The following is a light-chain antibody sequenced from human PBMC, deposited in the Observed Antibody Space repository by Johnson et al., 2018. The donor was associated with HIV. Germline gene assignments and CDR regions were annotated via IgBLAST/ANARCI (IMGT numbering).Light chain of an antibody. V-gene: IGLV1-51*02. J-gene: IGLJ1*01. Sequence: QSVLTQPPSVSAAPGQKVTISCSGSSSNIGNNYVSWYQQLPGTAPKLLIYEKNKRPSGIPDRFSASKSGTSATLGITGLQTGDEADYYCGTWDSSLSAYVFGTGTKVTVL. CDR2: EKN. CDR3: GTWDSSLSAYV. CDR1: SSNIGNNY.